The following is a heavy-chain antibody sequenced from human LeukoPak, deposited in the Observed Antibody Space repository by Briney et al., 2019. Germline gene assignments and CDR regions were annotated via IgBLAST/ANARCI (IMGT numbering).Heavy chain of an antibody. CDR2: INHSGST. Sequence: SETLSLTCTVSGGSISGYYWSWIRQPPGKGLEWIGEINHSGSTNYNPSLKSRVTISVDTSKNQFSLKLSSVTAADTAVYYCARPRVVPAARRWRGWFDPWGQGTLVTVSS. CDR3: ARPRVVPAARRWRGWFDP. D-gene: IGHD2-2*01. V-gene: IGHV4-34*01. J-gene: IGHJ5*02. CDR1: GGSISGYY.